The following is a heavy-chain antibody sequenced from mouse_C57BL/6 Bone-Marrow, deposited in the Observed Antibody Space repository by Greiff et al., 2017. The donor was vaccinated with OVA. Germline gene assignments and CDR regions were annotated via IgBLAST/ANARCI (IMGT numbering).Heavy chain of an antibody. D-gene: IGHD5-5*01. Sequence: QVQLQQPGTELAKPGASVKLSCKASGYTFTSYWMHWVKQRPGQGLEWIGNINPSNGGTNYNEKFKSKATLTVDKSSSTAYMQLSSLTSEDSAVHYCAGGGVDYYLPAWFAYWGQGTLVTVSA. CDR1: GYTFTSYW. J-gene: IGHJ3*01. V-gene: IGHV1-53*01. CDR3: AGGGVDYYLPAWFAY. CDR2: INPSNGGT.